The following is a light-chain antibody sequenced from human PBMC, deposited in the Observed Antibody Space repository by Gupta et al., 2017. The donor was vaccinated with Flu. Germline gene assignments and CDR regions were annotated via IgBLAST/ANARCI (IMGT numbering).Light chain of an antibody. CDR2: GCS. Sequence: DIGVYNYVSWYRQHPGKAPQLIIFGCSYRPSGISHRFSASKSGNTASLTISGLQAEDEADYYCNSYVSDNIFANYIFGTGTKVTVL. V-gene: IGLV2-14*03. CDR1: DIGVYNY. CDR3: NSYVSDNIFANYI. J-gene: IGLJ1*01.